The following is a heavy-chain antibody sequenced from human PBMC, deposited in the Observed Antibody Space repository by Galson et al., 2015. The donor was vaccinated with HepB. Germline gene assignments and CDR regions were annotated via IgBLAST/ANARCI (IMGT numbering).Heavy chain of an antibody. CDR3: ARGVLETTMIVVVITAGVHYFDY. D-gene: IGHD3-22*01. CDR2: INDSGRT. Sequence: ETLSLTCAVYGGSFSGYYRSWIRQPPGKGLEWIGEINDSGRTNYNPSLKSRVTISVDTSKNQFSLKLSSVTAADTAVYYCARGVLETTMIVVVITAGVHYFDYWGQGTLVTASS. J-gene: IGHJ4*02. CDR1: GGSFSGYY. V-gene: IGHV4-34*01.